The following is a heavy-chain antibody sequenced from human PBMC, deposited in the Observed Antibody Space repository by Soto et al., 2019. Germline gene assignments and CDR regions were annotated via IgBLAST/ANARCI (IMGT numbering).Heavy chain of an antibody. CDR3: ARGYYYDSSGYFDY. CDR1: GFSLSTSGVG. J-gene: IGHJ4*02. D-gene: IGHD3-22*01. V-gene: IGHV2-5*01. Sequence: SGHTLVKPTQTLTLTCTFSGFSLSTSGVGVGWIRQPPGKALEWLALIYWNDDKRYSPSLKSRLTITKDTSKNQVVLTMTNMDPVDTATYYCARGYYYDSSGYFDYWGQGTLVTVSS. CDR2: IYWNDDK.